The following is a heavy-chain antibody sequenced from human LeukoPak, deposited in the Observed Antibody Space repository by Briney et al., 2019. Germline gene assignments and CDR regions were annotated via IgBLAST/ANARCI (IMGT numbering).Heavy chain of an antibody. V-gene: IGHV4-59*01. Sequence: SETLSLTCTVSGGSISSYYWSWIRQPPGKGLEWIGYIYYSGSTNYNPSLKSRVTISVDTSKNQFSLKLSSVTAADTAVYYCARDLGGVGATPTGYYYYMDVWGKGTTVTVSS. CDR2: IYYSGST. D-gene: IGHD1-26*01. CDR3: ARDLGGVGATPTGYYYYMDV. CDR1: GGSISSYY. J-gene: IGHJ6*03.